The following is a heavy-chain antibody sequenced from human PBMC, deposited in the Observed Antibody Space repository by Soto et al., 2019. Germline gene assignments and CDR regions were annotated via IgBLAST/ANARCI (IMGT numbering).Heavy chain of an antibody. CDR2: ISGSGGST. V-gene: IGHV3-23*01. J-gene: IGHJ4*02. CDR1: GFTFNSYG. D-gene: IGHD4-17*01. Sequence: EVQLLESGGGLVQAGGSLRLSCAASGFTFNSYGMSWVRQAPGKGLEWVSAISGSGGSTYYADSVKGRFTISRDHSKNTLYLQMHSLRAEDTAVYYCAKIGDFVFLSIFDYWGQGTLVTVSS. CDR3: AKIGDFVFLSIFDY.